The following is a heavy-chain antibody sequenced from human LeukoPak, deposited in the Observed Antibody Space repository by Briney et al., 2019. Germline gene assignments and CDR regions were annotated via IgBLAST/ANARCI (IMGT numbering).Heavy chain of an antibody. J-gene: IGHJ6*03. CDR1: GFTFSNAW. V-gene: IGHV3-15*01. Sequence: PGGSLRLSCAASGFTFSNAWMSWVRQAPGKGLEWVGLIKSKTDRGTTDYAAPVKGRFSISRDDSKNTLYLQMNSLKTEDTAVYYCLWVRGSGTYPYYYYYMDVWGKGTTVTISS. D-gene: IGHD1-26*01. CDR2: IKSKTDRGTT. CDR3: LWVRGSGTYPYYYYYMDV.